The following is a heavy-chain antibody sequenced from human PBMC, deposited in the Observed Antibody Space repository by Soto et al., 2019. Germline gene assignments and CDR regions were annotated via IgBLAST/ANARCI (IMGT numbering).Heavy chain of an antibody. CDR2: IIPIFGTA. J-gene: IGHJ3*02. CDR1: RGTFSSYA. D-gene: IGHD3-22*01. CDR3: ARDLISMIVVVTRIDAFDI. V-gene: IGHV1-69*13. Sequence: GASVKVSCKAPRGTFSSYALSWARHAPGQGLEWMGGIIPIFGTANYAQKFQGRVTITADESTSTAYMELSSLRSEDTAVYYCARDLISMIVVVTRIDAFDIWGQGTMVTVSS.